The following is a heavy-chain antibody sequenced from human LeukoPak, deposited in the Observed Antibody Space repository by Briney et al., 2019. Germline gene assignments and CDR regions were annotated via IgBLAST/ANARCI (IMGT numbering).Heavy chain of an antibody. J-gene: IGHJ4*02. CDR1: GGSISGYY. Sequence: PSETLSLTCSVSGGSISGYYWSWIRQPPGKGLEWIGYLYDSGGPTYNPSLKSRVTISVDTSKSQSSLKLTSLTAADTAVYYCARGRNIGGSDFDFWGQGTLVTVSS. CDR2: LYDSGGP. CDR3: ARGRNIGGSDFDF. V-gene: IGHV4-59*01. D-gene: IGHD2/OR15-2a*01.